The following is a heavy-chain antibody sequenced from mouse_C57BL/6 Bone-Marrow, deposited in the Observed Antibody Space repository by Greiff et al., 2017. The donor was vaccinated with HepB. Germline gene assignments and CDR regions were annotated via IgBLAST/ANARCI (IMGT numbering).Heavy chain of an antibody. CDR2: IDPSDSYT. CDR1: GYTFTSYW. D-gene: IGHD1-1*01. CDR3: ARSGYYYGSSYVPFAY. V-gene: IGHV1-59*01. J-gene: IGHJ3*01. Sequence: QVQLQQPGAELVRPGTSVKLSCKASGYTFTSYWMHWVKQRPGQGLEWIGVIDPSDSYTNYNQKFKGKATLTVDTSSSTAYMQLSSLTSEDSAVYYCARSGYYYGSSYVPFAYWGQGTLVTVS.